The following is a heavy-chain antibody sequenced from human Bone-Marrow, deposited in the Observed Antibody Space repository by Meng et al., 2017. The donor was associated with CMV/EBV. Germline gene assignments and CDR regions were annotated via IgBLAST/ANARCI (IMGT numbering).Heavy chain of an antibody. CDR1: GYTFTSYG. CDR3: ARDLLIVVVPAAIRYYYYGMDV. V-gene: IGHV1-18*01. CDR2: ISAYNGNT. Sequence: ASVKVSCKASGYTFTSYGISWVRQAPGQGLEWMGWISAYNGNTNYAQKRQGRVTMTTDTSTSTAYMELRSLRSDDTAVYYCARDLLIVVVPAAIRYYYYGMDVWGQGTTVTVAS. D-gene: IGHD2-2*01. J-gene: IGHJ6*02.